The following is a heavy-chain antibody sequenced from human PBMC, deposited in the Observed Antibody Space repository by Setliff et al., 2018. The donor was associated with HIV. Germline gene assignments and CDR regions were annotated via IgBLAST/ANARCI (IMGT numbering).Heavy chain of an antibody. V-gene: IGHV3-15*01. CDR1: GFTFNKAR. Sequence: GGSLRLSCAGAGFTFNKARMTWVRQAPGKGLEWVGHIKRQADGATTDYGAPVKGRFTISRDDSQNMVYLQMNSLKTEDTAMYYCTPIHNYTDHSPDSWGQGTLVTVSS. CDR2: IKRQADGATT. J-gene: IGHJ5*01. CDR3: TPIHNYTDHSPDS. D-gene: IGHD2-15*01.